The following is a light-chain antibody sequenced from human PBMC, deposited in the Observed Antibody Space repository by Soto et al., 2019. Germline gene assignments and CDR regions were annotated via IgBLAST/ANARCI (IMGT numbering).Light chain of an antibody. CDR1: SSDVGGYNY. CDR3: SSYTSSSTYV. J-gene: IGLJ1*01. Sequence: QSALTQPASVSGSPGRSITISCTGTSSDVGGYNYVSWYQQHPGKAPKLMIYDASNRPSGVSTRFSGSKSGNTASLTISGLQAEDEADYYCSSYTSSSTYVFGTGTKLTVL. V-gene: IGLV2-14*01. CDR2: DAS.